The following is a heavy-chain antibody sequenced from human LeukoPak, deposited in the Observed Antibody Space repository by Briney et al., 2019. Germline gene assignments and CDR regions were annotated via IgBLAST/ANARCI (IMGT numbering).Heavy chain of an antibody. CDR3: AADYYDSSGYYPPPDY. D-gene: IGHD3-22*01. Sequence: PGRSLRLSCAASGFTFSSYAMSWVRQAPGKGLDWISAISGSGGSTYYADSVKGRFTISRDNSKNTLYLQMNSLRAEDTAVYYCAADYYDSSGYYPPPDYWGQGTLVTVSS. J-gene: IGHJ4*02. CDR2: ISGSGGST. V-gene: IGHV3-23*01. CDR1: GFTFSSYA.